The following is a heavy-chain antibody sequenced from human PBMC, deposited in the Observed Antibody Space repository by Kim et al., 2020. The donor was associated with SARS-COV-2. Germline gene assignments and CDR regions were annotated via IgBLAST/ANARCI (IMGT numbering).Heavy chain of an antibody. V-gene: IGHV4-61*08. J-gene: IGHJ6*02. D-gene: IGHD1-1*01. CDR2: IYYSGAT. Sequence: SETLSLSCTVSGVSVSSTDYHWSWIRQPPGKGLEWIGHIYYSGATNHNPSLKSRVTMSLDTSKNQLSLNLSDVTAADTAVYYCARGVTTTGSDHHYKYYYGMDVWGQGTTVTVSS. CDR3: ARGVTTTGSDHHYKYYYGMDV. CDR1: GVSVSSTDYH.